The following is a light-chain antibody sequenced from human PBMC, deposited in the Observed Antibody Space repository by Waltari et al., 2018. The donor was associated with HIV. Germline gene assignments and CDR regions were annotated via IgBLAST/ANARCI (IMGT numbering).Light chain of an antibody. CDR3: QAWDSGTVV. CDR1: SLGEKY. CDR2: QDN. J-gene: IGLJ3*02. V-gene: IGLV3-1*01. Sequence: SYEVTQPPSVSVSPGQTASITCSGDSLGEKYTSWYQQRPGQSPVLVIYQDNYRPSGFADRCSGSNSGNTATLTVSGTQSMDEADYDCQAWDSGTVVFGGGTKLTVL.